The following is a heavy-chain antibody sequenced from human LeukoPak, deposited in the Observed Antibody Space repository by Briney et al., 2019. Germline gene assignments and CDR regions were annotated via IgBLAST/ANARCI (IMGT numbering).Heavy chain of an antibody. CDR2: ISTYNGNT. CDR3: ARDRGADSTGMDV. D-gene: IGHD2/OR15-2a*01. J-gene: IGHJ6*02. V-gene: IGHV1-18*01. Sequence: ASVKVSCKASDYTFTSHGFSWVRQAPGQGLECMGWISTYNGNTNYAQKFQGRVTMTTDTSTSTAYMELRSLRSDDTAVYYCARDRGADSTGMDVWGQGTTVTVSS. CDR1: DYTFTSHG.